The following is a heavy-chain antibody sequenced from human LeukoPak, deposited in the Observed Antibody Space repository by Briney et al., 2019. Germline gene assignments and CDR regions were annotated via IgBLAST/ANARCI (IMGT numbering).Heavy chain of an antibody. V-gene: IGHV1-69*01. Sequence: ASVKVSCKASGGTFSSYAISWVRQAPGQGLERMGGIIPIFGTANYAQKFQGRVTITADESTSTAYMELSSLRSEDTAVYYCASGPGTTVVPYFDYWGQGTLVTVSS. CDR2: IIPIFGTA. CDR3: ASGPGTTVVPYFDY. D-gene: IGHD4-23*01. J-gene: IGHJ4*02. CDR1: GGTFSSYA.